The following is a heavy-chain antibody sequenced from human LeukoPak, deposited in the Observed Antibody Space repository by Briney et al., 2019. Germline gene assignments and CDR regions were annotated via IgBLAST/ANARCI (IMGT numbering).Heavy chain of an antibody. J-gene: IGHJ5*02. V-gene: IGHV3-30*02. Sequence: GGSLRLSCAASGFTFSDYYMSWVRQAPGKGLEWVAFIRYDGFNKYYADSVKGRFTISRDNSKNTLYLQMNSLRAEDTAVYYCASLTTSNWFDPWGQGTLVTVSS. CDR1: GFTFSDYY. CDR3: ASLTTSNWFDP. CDR2: IRYDGFNK. D-gene: IGHD2/OR15-2a*01.